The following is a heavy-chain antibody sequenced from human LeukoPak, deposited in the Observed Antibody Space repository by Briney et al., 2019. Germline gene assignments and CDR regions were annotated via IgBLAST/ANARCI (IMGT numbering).Heavy chain of an antibody. J-gene: IGHJ4*02. D-gene: IGHD3-22*01. CDR1: GGTFSSYA. Sequence: ASVKVSCKASGGTFSSYAISWVRQAPGQGLEWMGGIIPIFGTANYAQKFQGRVTITADESTSTAYMELSSLRSEDTAVYYCARDDTRYYYDSSGPPTFDYWGQGTLVTVSS. CDR3: ARDDTRYYYDSSGPPTFDY. V-gene: IGHV1-69*13. CDR2: IIPIFGTA.